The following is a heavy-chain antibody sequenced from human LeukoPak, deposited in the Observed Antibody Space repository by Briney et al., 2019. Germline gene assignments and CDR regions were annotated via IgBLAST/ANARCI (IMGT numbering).Heavy chain of an antibody. CDR2: ISAYNGNT. D-gene: IGHD3-22*01. V-gene: IGHV1-18*01. J-gene: IGHJ4*02. CDR3: AREGTYYYDSSGSNFDY. CDR1: GYTFTSYG. Sequence: ASVKVPCKASGYTFTSYGISWVRQAPGQGLEWMGWISAYNGNTNYAQKVQGRVTMTTDTSTSTAYMELRSLRSDDTAVYYCAREGTYYYDSSGSNFDYWGQGTLVTVSS.